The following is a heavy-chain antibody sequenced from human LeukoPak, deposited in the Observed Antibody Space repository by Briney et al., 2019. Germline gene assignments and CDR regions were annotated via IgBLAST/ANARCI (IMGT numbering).Heavy chain of an antibody. CDR2: IYYTGST. CDR1: GVSISSYY. V-gene: IGHV4-59*01. CDR3: ARGSKAAPGTFDY. D-gene: IGHD6-13*01. Sequence: SETLSLTCTVSGVSISSYYWSWIRQPPGKGLEWIGYIYYTGSTDYNPSLKSRVAISVDTSKNQFSLKLSSVTAADTAVYYCARGSKAAPGTFDYWGQGTLVTVSS. J-gene: IGHJ4*02.